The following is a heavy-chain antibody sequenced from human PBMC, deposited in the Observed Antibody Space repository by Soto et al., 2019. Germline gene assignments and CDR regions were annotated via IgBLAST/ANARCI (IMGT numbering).Heavy chain of an antibody. Sequence: SETLSLTCTVSGGSISSGDYYWSWIRQPPGKGLEWIGYIYYSGSTYYNPSLKSRVTISVDTSKNQFSLKLRSVTAADTAEYYSAREDTPMEAFDYWGQGTLVTVSS. J-gene: IGHJ4*02. V-gene: IGHV4-30-4*02. D-gene: IGHD5-18*01. CDR1: GGSISSGDYY. CDR2: IYYSGST. CDR3: AREDTPMEAFDY.